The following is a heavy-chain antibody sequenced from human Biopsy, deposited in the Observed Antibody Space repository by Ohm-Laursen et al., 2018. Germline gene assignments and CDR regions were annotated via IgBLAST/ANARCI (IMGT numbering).Heavy chain of an antibody. J-gene: IGHJ5*02. CDR2: INDSGRT. V-gene: IGHV4-34*01. CDR3: ARGTNYYGSGRNRHWFDP. Sequence: GTLSPTCAVYNVSFSSFYWSWIRQPPGKGLEWIGEINDSGRTNYNPSLRSRVTFSVDTSKNQFSLKLSSVTAADTAVYYCARGTNYYGSGRNRHWFDPWGQGTLVTVSS. D-gene: IGHD3-10*01. CDR1: NVSFSSFY.